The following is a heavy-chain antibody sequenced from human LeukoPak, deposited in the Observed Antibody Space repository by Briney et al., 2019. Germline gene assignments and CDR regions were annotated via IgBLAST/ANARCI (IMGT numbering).Heavy chain of an antibody. V-gene: IGHV1-46*01. Sequence: GASVKVSCKASGYTFTSYNIHGVRQAPGQGLEWMGIINPSGCSTSYAQKSQGRVTMTRDTSTSIGYMERSSLTSEDTVVYYCLIVDPRAYWGPGTLVTVSS. CDR1: GYTFTSYN. CDR2: INPSGCST. CDR3: LIVDPRAY. D-gene: IGHD2-2*03. J-gene: IGHJ4*02.